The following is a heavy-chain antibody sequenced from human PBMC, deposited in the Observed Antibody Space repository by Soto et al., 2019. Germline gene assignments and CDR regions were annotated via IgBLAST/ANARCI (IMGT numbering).Heavy chain of an antibody. Sequence: EVQLVESGGGLVQPGGSLRLSCAASGFTVSSNYMSWVRQAPGKGLEWVSVIYSGGSTYYADSVKGRFTISRDNSKNTRYLQMNSLRAEDTAVYYCARGQRGGGYTYYYYYMDVWGKGTTVTVSS. CDR1: GFTVSSNY. V-gene: IGHV3-66*01. J-gene: IGHJ6*03. CDR3: ARGQRGGGYTYYYYYMDV. CDR2: IYSGGST. D-gene: IGHD3-22*01.